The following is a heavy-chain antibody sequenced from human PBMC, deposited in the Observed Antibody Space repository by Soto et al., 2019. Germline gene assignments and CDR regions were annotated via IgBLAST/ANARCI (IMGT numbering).Heavy chain of an antibody. V-gene: IGHV3-74*01. Sequence: EVQLVESGGGLVQPGGSLRLSCAASGFTFSSYWMHWVRQAPGKGLVWVSRINSDGSSTSYADSVKGRFTISRDNAKNTVYLQMNSLRAEDTAVYYCASPYMYSSGLYFYGVDVWGQGTTVTVSS. CDR2: INSDGSST. CDR1: GFTFSSYW. J-gene: IGHJ6*02. D-gene: IGHD6-19*01. CDR3: ASPYMYSSGLYFYGVDV.